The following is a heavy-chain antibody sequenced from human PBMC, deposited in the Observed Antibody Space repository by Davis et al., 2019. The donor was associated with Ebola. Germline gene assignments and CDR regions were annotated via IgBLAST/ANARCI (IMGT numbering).Heavy chain of an antibody. J-gene: IGHJ4*02. Sequence: GGSLRLSCAASGFTFSSYAMHWVCQAPGKGLEWVAVISYDGSNKYYADSVKGRFTISRDNSKNTLYLQMNSLRAEDTAVYYCARRSYPDYWGQGTLVTVSS. D-gene: IGHD1-26*01. CDR1: GFTFSSYA. CDR3: ARRSYPDY. V-gene: IGHV3-30*04. CDR2: ISYDGSNK.